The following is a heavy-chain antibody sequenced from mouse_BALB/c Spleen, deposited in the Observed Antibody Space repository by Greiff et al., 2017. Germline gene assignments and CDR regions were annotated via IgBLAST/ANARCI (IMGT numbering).Heavy chain of an antibody. Sequence: VQLKQSGPDLVKPSQSLSLTCTVTGYSITSGYSWHWIRQFPGNKLEWMGYIHYSGSTNYNPSLKSRISITRDTSKNQFFLQLNSVTTEDTATYYCARLIHYYGYDYAMDYWGQGTSVTVSS. CDR2: IHYSGST. D-gene: IGHD1-2*01. V-gene: IGHV3-1*02. CDR3: ARLIHYYGYDYAMDY. CDR1: GYSITSGYS. J-gene: IGHJ4*01.